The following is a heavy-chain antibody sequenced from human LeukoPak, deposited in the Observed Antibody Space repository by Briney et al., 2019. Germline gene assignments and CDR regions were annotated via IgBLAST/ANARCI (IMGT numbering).Heavy chain of an antibody. CDR3: ARGSYPYYYYMDV. J-gene: IGHJ6*03. CDR1: GGSISSYY. CDR2: IYYSGST. Sequence: SEILSLTCSVSGGSISSYYWSWIRQPPGKGLEWIGYIYYSGSTNYNPSLKSRVTISVDTSKNQFSLKLNSVTAADTAVYYCARGSYPYYYYMDVWGKGTTVTVSS. V-gene: IGHV4-59*01.